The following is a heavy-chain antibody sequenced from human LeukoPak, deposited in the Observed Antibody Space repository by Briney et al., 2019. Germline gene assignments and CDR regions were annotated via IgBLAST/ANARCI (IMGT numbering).Heavy chain of an antibody. CDR2: ISSSSSYI. J-gene: IGHJ4*02. V-gene: IGHV3-21*04. CDR1: GFTFSSYS. CDR3: AKGLGSATGKFDY. Sequence: GGSLRLSCAASGFTFSSYSMNWVRQAPGKGLEWVSSISSSSSYIYYADSVKGRFTISRDNAKNSLYLQMNSLRAEDTAVYYCAKGLGSATGKFDYWGQGALVTVSS. D-gene: IGHD6-13*01.